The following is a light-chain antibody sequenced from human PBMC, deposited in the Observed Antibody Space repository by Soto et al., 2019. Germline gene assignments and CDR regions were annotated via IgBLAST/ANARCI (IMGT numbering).Light chain of an antibody. V-gene: IGKV3-11*01. CDR2: DAS. J-gene: IGKJ2*01. Sequence: EIVLTQSPATLSLSPGERATLSCRASQSVSIYLAWYQQKPGQAPRLLIYDASNTATGIPARFSGSGSGTDFTLTISSLEPEDFAVYYCQQYGSSPYTFGQGTKVDIK. CDR3: QQYGSSPYT. CDR1: QSVSIY.